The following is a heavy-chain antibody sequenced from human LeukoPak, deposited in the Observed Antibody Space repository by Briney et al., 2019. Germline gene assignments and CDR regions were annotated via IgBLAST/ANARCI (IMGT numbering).Heavy chain of an antibody. Sequence: PSETLSLTCTFSGSSITSTYYWAWFRQPPGKGLEWIATVFQLQTVRTFYNPSLESRVTMSLDTSQNQFSLNLISVTAADTALYFCARVLHAPKFIDSWGQGTLVTVSS. CDR3: ARVLHAPKFIDS. D-gene: IGHD2-8*01. CDR1: GSSITSTYY. CDR2: VFQLQTVRT. J-gene: IGHJ4*02. V-gene: IGHV4-38-2*02.